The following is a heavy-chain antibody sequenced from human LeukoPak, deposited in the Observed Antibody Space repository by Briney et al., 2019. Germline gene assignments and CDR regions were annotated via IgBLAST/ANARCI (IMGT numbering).Heavy chain of an antibody. CDR1: GFTFDDYA. V-gene: IGHV3-9*01. J-gene: IGHJ4*02. Sequence: PGGSLRLSCAASGFTFDDYAMHWVRQAPGKGLEWVSGISWNSGSIGYADSVKGRFTISRDNAKNSLYLQMNSLRAEDTAVYYCAKVPYCSSTSCSPYYFDYWGQGTLVTVSS. CDR2: ISWNSGSI. D-gene: IGHD2-2*01. CDR3: AKVPYCSSTSCSPYYFDY.